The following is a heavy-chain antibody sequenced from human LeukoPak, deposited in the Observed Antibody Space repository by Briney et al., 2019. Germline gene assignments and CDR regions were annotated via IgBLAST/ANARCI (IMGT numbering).Heavy chain of an antibody. CDR2: IYYSGST. J-gene: IGHJ4*02. CDR3: ARHRGRYSYGYELYFDY. CDR1: GGSISSYY. V-gene: IGHV4-59*08. Sequence: KTSETLSLTCTVSGGSISSYYWSWIRRPPGKGLEWIGYIYYSGSTNYNPSLKSRVTISVDTSKNQFSLKLSSVTAADTAVYYCARHRGRYSYGYELYFDYWGQGTLVTVSS. D-gene: IGHD5-18*01.